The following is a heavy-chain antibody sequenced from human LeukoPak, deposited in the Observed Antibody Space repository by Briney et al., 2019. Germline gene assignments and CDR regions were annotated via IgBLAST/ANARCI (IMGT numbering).Heavy chain of an antibody. Sequence: GGSLRLSCAASGFTFSNFGMSWVRQASGEGLEWVSAISGSGVSTYYADSVKGRFTISRDNSKNTLYLQMNSLRAEDTAVYYCAGGRKQQLLWGRASNGFDPWGQGTLVTVSS. V-gene: IGHV3-23*01. D-gene: IGHD6-13*01. CDR3: AGGRKQQLLWGRASNGFDP. CDR1: GFTFSNFG. CDR2: ISGSGVST. J-gene: IGHJ5*02.